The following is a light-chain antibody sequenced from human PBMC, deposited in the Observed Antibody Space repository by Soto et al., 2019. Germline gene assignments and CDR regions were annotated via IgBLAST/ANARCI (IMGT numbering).Light chain of an antibody. V-gene: IGLV2-14*01. CDR2: EVS. Sequence: QSALTQPASVSGSPGQSITISCTGTSRDGGGYNYVSWHQQHPGKAPKVIITEVSNRPSGVSNRFSGSKSGNTASLTISGRQAEDDAEYYCSASISSSTFVVFGGGTKLTVL. CDR1: SRDGGGYNY. CDR3: SASISSSTFVV. J-gene: IGLJ2*01.